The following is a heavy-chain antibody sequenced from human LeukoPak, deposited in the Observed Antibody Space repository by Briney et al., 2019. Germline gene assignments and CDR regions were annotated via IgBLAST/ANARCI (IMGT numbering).Heavy chain of an antibody. J-gene: IGHJ6*03. CDR1: GGTFSSYA. Sequence: SVKVSCKASGGTFSSYAISWVRQAPGQGLEWMGRIIPILGIANYAQKFQGRVTITADKSTSTAYMELSSLRSEDTAVYYCAGGIVASGYYYYMDVWGKGTTVTVSS. CDR3: AGGIVASGYYYYMDV. V-gene: IGHV1-69*04. CDR2: IIPILGIA. D-gene: IGHD5-12*01.